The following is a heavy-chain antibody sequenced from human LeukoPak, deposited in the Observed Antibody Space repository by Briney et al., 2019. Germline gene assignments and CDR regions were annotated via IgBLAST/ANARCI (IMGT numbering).Heavy chain of an antibody. J-gene: IGHJ3*02. CDR2: IKSKTDGGTT. D-gene: IGHD3-9*01. V-gene: IGHV3-15*01. Sequence: PGGSLRLSCAASGFTFSNAWMSWVRQAPGKGLEWVGRIKSKTDGGTTDDAAPVKGRFTISRDDSKNTLYLQMNSLRAEDTAVYYCARDSYDILTGFDAFDIWGQGTMVTVSS. CDR3: ARDSYDILTGFDAFDI. CDR1: GFTFSNAW.